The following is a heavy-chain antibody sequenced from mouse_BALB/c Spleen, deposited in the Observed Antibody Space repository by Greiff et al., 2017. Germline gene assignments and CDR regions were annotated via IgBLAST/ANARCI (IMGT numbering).Heavy chain of an antibody. V-gene: IGHV10-1*02. Sequence: EVNVVESGGGLVQPKGSLKLSCAASGFTFNTYAMNWVRQAPGKGLEWVARIRSKSNNYATYYADSVKDRFTISRDDSQSMLYLQMNNLKTEDTAMYYCHYYGHYYAMDYWGQGTSVTVSS. CDR3: HYYGHYYAMDY. CDR2: IRSKSNNYAT. D-gene: IGHD1-2*01. J-gene: IGHJ4*01. CDR1: GFTFNTYA.